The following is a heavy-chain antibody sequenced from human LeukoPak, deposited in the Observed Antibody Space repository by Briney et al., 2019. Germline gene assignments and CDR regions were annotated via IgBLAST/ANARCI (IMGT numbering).Heavy chain of an antibody. CDR2: IYYSGNT. CDR3: ARLIARGPFDY. J-gene: IGHJ4*02. Sequence: SETLSLTCTVSGGSISNNYWICIRQPPGKGLEGMCYIYYSGNTNHKPRLKSRVAISVDTSKNQFSLKLTSVTAADTAVYYCARLIARGPFDYWGQGTLVTVSS. CDR1: GGSISNNY. V-gene: IGHV4-59*08. D-gene: IGHD2/OR15-2a*01.